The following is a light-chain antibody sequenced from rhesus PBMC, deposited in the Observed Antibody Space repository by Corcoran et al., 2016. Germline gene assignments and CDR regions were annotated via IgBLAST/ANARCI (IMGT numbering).Light chain of an antibody. CDR2: YAS. CDR3: QQYNSAPLT. CDR1: QGISSY. V-gene: IGKV1-37*01. J-gene: IGKJ4*01. Sequence: DIQMTQSPSSLSASVGDTVTITCRASQGISSYLAWTQQKPGKAPKPLIYYASNLESGVPSRFSGSGSGTEFTLTISSLQPEDFATYYCQQYNSAPLTFGGGTKVEIK.